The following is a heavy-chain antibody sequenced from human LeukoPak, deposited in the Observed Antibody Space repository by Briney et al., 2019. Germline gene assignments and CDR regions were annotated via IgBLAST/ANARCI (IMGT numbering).Heavy chain of an antibody. CDR2: ISGSGGNT. J-gene: IGHJ3*02. D-gene: IGHD4-11*01. CDR3: ARGQHRVTYSDDAFDI. Sequence: GGTLRLSCAASGFTFSNYGMNWVRQAPGKGLEWVSGISGSGGNTYYADCVKGRFTISRDNSKNTLYLQMNNLKTEDTAVYYCARGQHRVTYSDDAFDIWGQGTMVTVSS. CDR1: GFTFSNYG. V-gene: IGHV3-23*01.